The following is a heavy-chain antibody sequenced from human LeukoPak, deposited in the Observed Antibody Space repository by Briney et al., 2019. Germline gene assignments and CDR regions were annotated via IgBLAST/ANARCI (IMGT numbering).Heavy chain of an antibody. CDR3: ASIANGYGDLDY. J-gene: IGHJ4*02. Sequence: ASVKVSCKASGYTFTGYYMHWLRQAPGQGLEWMGWINPSSGGTNYAQKFQGRVTMTRDTSISTAYMELSRLRSDDTAVYYCASIANGYGDLDYWGQGTLVTVSS. V-gene: IGHV1-2*02. D-gene: IGHD4-17*01. CDR2: INPSSGGT. CDR1: GYTFTGYY.